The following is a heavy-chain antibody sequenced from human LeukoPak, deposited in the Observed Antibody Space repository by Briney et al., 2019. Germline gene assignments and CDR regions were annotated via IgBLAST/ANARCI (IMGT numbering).Heavy chain of an antibody. CDR3: AKEYTGTFSPFPSYFDN. V-gene: IGHV3-48*01. Sequence: GGSLRLSCEASGFTFSSYSMNWARQAPGKGLEWVSYITYSSSIIYYADSVKGRFTISRDNSKNTLYLQMNSLRAEDTAIYYCAKEYTGTFSPFPSYFDNWGQGTLVTVSS. D-gene: IGHD1-26*01. CDR1: GFTFSSYS. CDR2: ITYSSSII. J-gene: IGHJ4*02.